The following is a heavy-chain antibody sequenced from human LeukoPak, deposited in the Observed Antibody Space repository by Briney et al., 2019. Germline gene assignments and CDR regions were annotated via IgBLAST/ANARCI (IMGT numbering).Heavy chain of an antibody. CDR3: ARDRYYDSSGYLYYYYYYGMDV. Sequence: GSLRLSCEASAFTFSGYSMNWVRQAPGKGLEWVSSISSTSSFINYADSVKGRFTISRDNAKNSLYLQMNSLRAEDTAVYYCARDRYYDSSGYLYYYYYYGMDVWGQGTTVTVSS. V-gene: IGHV3-21*01. J-gene: IGHJ6*02. CDR1: AFTFSGYS. D-gene: IGHD3-22*01. CDR2: ISSTSSFI.